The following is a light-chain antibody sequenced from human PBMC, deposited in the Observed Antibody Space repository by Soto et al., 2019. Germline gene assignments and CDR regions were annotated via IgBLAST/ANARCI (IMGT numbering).Light chain of an antibody. CDR3: QSYDSSLSVI. V-gene: IGLV1-40*01. CDR2: DNS. CDR1: SSNIGAGYD. Sequence: QSVLTQPPSVSGAPGQRVTISCTGSSSNIGAGYDVHWYQQLPGTAPKLLIYDNSHRPSGVPDRFSGSKSGTSASLAITGLQAEDEADYSCQSYDSSLSVIFGGGTKVTVL. J-gene: IGLJ2*01.